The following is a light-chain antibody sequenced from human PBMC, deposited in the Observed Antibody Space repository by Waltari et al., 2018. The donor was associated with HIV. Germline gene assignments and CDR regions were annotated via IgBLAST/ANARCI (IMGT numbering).Light chain of an antibody. Sequence: QSVLTQPPSVSGTPGQTVTIPCSGSTPNIETEALYWYQQLPGTAPKLIIYRNYKRPSGVSDRFSCSKSGASASLVISGLRSEDEAHYYCVSYDSRLDERLFGGGTKLTVL. CDR2: RNY. CDR1: TPNIETEA. V-gene: IGLV1-47*01. CDR3: VSYDSRLDERL. J-gene: IGLJ3*02.